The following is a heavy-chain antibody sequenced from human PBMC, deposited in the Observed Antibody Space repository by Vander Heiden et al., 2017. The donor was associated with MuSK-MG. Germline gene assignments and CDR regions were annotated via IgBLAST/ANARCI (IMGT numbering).Heavy chain of an antibody. CDR1: GFTFSGYG. CDR3: AIQTYSSGWTNLGDY. CDR2: IRYDGSNK. J-gene: IGHJ4*02. D-gene: IGHD6-19*01. Sequence: QVQLVESGGGVVQPGGSLRLSGAASGFTFSGYGMHWVRQAPGKGLEWVAFIRYDGSNKYYADSVKGRFTISRDNSKNTLYLQMNSLRAEDTAVYYCAIQTYSSGWTNLGDYWGQGTLVTVSS. V-gene: IGHV3-30*02.